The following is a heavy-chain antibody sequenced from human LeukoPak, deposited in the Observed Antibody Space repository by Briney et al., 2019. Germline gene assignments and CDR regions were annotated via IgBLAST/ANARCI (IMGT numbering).Heavy chain of an antibody. CDR3: VRGWFDF. Sequence: KPGGSLRLSCATSGFTFSSYTMSWVRPAPGKGLEWVSSISSGSGYIKYAGSVKGRFTISRDNAENSVFLQMSSLRVDDTALYYCVRGWFDFWGQGTPVTVSS. CDR2: ISSGSGYI. J-gene: IGHJ5*01. V-gene: IGHV3-21*01. CDR1: GFTFSSYT.